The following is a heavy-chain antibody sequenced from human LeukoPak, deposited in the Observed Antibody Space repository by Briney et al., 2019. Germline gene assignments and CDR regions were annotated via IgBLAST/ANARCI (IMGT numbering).Heavy chain of an antibody. CDR3: AELGITMIGGV. D-gene: IGHD3-10*02. Sequence: GGSLRLSCAASGFTFSSYAMNWVRQAPGKGLEWVAVISFDGSNKYYADSVKGRFTISRDNSKNTLYLQMNSLRAEDTAVYYCAELGITMIGGVWGKGTTVTISS. CDR1: GFTFSSYA. V-gene: IGHV3-30*18. J-gene: IGHJ6*04. CDR2: ISFDGSNK.